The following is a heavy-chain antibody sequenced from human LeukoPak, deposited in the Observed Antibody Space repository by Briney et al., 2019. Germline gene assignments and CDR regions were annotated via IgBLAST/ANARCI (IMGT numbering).Heavy chain of an antibody. D-gene: IGHD2-21*02. CDR2: ISYDGSNK. CDR3: ARDGVTSSVDY. V-gene: IGHV3-30-3*01. CDR1: RFTFSSYA. J-gene: IGHJ4*02. Sequence: GGSLRLSCAASRFTFSSYAMHWVRQAPGKGLEWVAVISYDGSNKYYADSVKGRFTISRDNAKKSLFLQMNSLRAEDTAVYYCARDGVTSSVDYWGQGTLVTVSS.